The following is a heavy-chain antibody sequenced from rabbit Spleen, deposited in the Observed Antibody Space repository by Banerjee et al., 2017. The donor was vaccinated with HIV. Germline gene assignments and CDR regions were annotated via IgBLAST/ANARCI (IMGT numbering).Heavy chain of an antibody. V-gene: IGHV1S7*01. CDR2: IDPLFDNT. Sequence: QLEESAGGLVQPGGSLKLSCKASGFDFSAYGLTWVRQAPGKGLEWIGYIDPLFDNTYYASWVNGRFTISRHNAQNTLYLQLNSLTAADTATYFCVRDRANIGGDYGPFYFDLWGQGTLVTVS. CDR3: VRDRANIGGDYGPFYFDL. CDR1: GFDFSAYG. D-gene: IGHD2-1*01. J-gene: IGHJ4*01.